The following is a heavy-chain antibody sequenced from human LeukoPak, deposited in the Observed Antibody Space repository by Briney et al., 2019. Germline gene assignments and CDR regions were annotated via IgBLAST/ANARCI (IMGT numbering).Heavy chain of an antibody. CDR1: GFTFDDYS. CDR3: AKSSGGFDY. D-gene: IGHD3-10*01. Sequence: SLRLSCAASGFTFDDYSMHWVRQAPGKGLEWVSGISWNSGSMGYADSVKGRFTISRDNAKNSLYLQMNSLRAEDTALYYCAKSSGGFDYWGQGTLVTVSS. V-gene: IGHV3-9*01. CDR2: ISWNSGSM. J-gene: IGHJ4*02.